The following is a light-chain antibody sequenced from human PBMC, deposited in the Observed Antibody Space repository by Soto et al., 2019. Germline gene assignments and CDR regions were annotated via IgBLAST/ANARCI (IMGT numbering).Light chain of an antibody. CDR1: QTISSW. J-gene: IGKJ1*01. CDR3: QHYNSYSEA. CDR2: KAS. Sequence: DIQMTQSPSTLSGSVGDRVTITCRASQTISSWLAWYQQKPGKAPKLLIYKASTLKSGVPSRFSGSVSRTEFTLTISSLQPDDFATYYCQHYNSYSEAFGQGTKVELK. V-gene: IGKV1-5*03.